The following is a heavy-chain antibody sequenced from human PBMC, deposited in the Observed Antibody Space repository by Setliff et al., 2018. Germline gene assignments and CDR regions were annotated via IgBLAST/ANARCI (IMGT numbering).Heavy chain of an antibody. Sequence: GGSLRLSCAASGFIFVNYWMHWVRQAPGKGLVWVSRVNSDGSSTIYADSVKGRFTISRDNTKNSLYLQMNSLRAEDTAVYYCAKLVQHPYWGQGTLVTVSS. CDR3: AKLVQHPY. D-gene: IGHD1-1*01. CDR1: GFIFVNYW. V-gene: IGHV3-74*01. J-gene: IGHJ4*02. CDR2: VNSDGSST.